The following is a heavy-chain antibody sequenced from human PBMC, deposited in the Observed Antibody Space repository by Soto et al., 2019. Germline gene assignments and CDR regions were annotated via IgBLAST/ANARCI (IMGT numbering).Heavy chain of an antibody. CDR1: GGSISSGGDY. CDR3: ARGRAGHHHILTGTPMGYNWFDP. J-gene: IGHJ5*02. V-gene: IGHV4-39*07. D-gene: IGHD3-9*01. Sequence: SETLSLTSTVSGGSISSGGDYWSWIRQPPGKGLEWIGEINHNGSTNYNPSLKSRVTISVDTSKNQFSLKLSSVTAADTAVYYCARGRAGHHHILTGTPMGYNWFDPWGQGTLVTVSS. CDR2: INHNGST.